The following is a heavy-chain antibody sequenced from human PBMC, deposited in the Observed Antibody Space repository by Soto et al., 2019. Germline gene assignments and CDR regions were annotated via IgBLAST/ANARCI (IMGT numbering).Heavy chain of an antibody. CDR3: ARDDIDSDYGENYYDGMDV. CDR2: MNPNSGNT. Sequence: ASVKVSCKASGYTFTSYDINWVRQATGQGLEWMGWMNPNSGNTGYAQKLQGRVTMTRNTSMSTAYMELRSLRSDDTAVYYCARDDIDSDYGENYYDGMDVWGKGTTVTVSS. D-gene: IGHD4-17*01. V-gene: IGHV1-8*01. J-gene: IGHJ6*04. CDR1: GYTFTSYD.